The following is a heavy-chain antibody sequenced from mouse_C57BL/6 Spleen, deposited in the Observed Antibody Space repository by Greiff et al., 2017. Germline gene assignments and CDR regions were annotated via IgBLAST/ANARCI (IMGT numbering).Heavy chain of an antibody. CDR2: IHPNSGST. D-gene: IGHD2-3*01. CDR1: GYTFTSYW. J-gene: IGHJ3*01. Sequence: VQLQQSGAELVKPGASVKLSCKASGYTFTSYWMHWVKQRPGQGLEWIGMIHPNSGSTNYNEKFKSKATLTVDKSSSTAYMQLSSLTSEDSAVYYCATPIYDGYPWFAYWGQGTLVTVSA. V-gene: IGHV1-64*01. CDR3: ATPIYDGYPWFAY.